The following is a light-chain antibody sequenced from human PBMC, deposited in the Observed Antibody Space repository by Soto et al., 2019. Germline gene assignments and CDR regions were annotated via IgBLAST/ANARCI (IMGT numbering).Light chain of an antibody. CDR3: QNFGDSPFT. J-gene: IGKJ3*01. CDR2: GAS. CDR1: ESISSHY. V-gene: IGKV3-20*01. Sequence: EVVLMQSPDTLSLSPGERATLSCRASESISSHYIAWYQHKPGQAPRLLIFGASTRVTGIPDRFSGSWSGTDFTLTISRLEHEDFAMYYCQNFGDSPFTFGPGTKVDIK.